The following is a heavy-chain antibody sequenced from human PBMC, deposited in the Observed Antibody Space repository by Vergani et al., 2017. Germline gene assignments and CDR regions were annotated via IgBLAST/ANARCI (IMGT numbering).Heavy chain of an antibody. V-gene: IGHV2-5*02. D-gene: IGHD3-10*01. CDR3: AHTDRRTGFYYGSGTFDY. CDR1: GFSLSTSGVG. J-gene: IGHJ4*02. CDR2: IYLDDDK. Sequence: QITLKESGPTLVKPTQTLTLTCTFSGFSLSTSGVGVGWIRQPPGKALEWLAVIYLDDDKRYSPSLKSRLTITKDTSKNQVVLTMTNMDPVDTATYYCAHTDRRTGFYYGSGTFDYWGQGTLVTVSS.